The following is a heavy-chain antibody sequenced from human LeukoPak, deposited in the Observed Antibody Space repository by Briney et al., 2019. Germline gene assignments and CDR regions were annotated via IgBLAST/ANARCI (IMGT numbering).Heavy chain of an antibody. CDR2: IYYSGST. J-gene: IGHJ4*02. CDR3: ARGTVTTASDH. CDR1: GGSISSGDYY. Sequence: SSQTLSLTCTVSGGSISSGDYYWSWIRQPPGKGLEWIGYIYYSGSTYYNPSLKSRVTISVDTSKNQFSLKLSSATAADTAGYYRARGTVTTASDHWGQGTLVTVSS. D-gene: IGHD4-17*01. V-gene: IGHV4-30-4*01.